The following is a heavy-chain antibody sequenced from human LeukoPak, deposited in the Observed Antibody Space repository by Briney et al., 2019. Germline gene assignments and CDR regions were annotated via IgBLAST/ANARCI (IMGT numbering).Heavy chain of an antibody. Sequence: GRSLRLSCAASGFTFSSCGMHWVRQAPGKGLEWVAVIWYDGSNKYYADSVKGRFTISRDNSKNTLYLQMNSLRAEHTAVYYCARGRVVVTRAYFDYWGQGTLVTVSS. V-gene: IGHV3-33*01. J-gene: IGHJ4*02. CDR3: ARGRVVVTRAYFDY. D-gene: IGHD3-22*01. CDR2: IWYDGSNK. CDR1: GFTFSSCG.